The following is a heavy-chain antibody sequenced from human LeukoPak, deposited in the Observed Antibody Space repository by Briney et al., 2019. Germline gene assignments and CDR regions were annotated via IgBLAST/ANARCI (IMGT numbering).Heavy chain of an antibody. CDR1: GYTFTSYY. V-gene: IGHV1-2*02. J-gene: IGHJ4*02. CDR2: INSNSGAT. CDR3: ARDGSLGY. Sequence: ASVKVSCKASGYTFTSYYMHWVRQAPGQGLEWMGWINSNSGATNYAQKFQGRVTMTRDTSISTAYMELTRLGSDDTAVYYCARDGSLGYWGQGTLVTVSS. D-gene: IGHD5-12*01.